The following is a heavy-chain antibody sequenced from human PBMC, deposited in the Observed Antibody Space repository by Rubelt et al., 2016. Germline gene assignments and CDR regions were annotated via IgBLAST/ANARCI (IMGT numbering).Heavy chain of an antibody. V-gene: IGHV4-39*07. CDR1: GGSISSSSYY. D-gene: IGHD2-15*01. CDR3: ARGGGYCRDNSCYLDY. CDR2: IYYSGST. J-gene: IGHJ4*02. Sequence: QLQLQESGPGLVKPSETLSLTCTVSGGSISSSSYYWGWIRQPPGKGLEWIGSIYYSGSTYYNPSLKSRVTISVDTSKNQFSLKLSSVTAADTAVYYCARGGGYCRDNSCYLDYWGQGILVTVSS.